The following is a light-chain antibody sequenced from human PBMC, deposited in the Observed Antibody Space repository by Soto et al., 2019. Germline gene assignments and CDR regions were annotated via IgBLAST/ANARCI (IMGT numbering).Light chain of an antibody. CDR2: EVT. CDR3: VSYAGHXNFV. V-gene: IGLV2-8*01. CDR1: SSDVGGAYNV. Sequence: QSVMAQPPSASGSPGQSVTISCTGTSSDVGGAYNVFSWYQHHPGKAPKRLIYEVTKRPSVFPDRFSGYKSGNTASLTVSGFQADDEADYYRVSYAGHXNFVFGTWT. J-gene: IGLJ1*01.